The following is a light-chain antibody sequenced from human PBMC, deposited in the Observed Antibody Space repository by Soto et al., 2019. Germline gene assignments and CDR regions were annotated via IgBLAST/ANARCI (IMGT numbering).Light chain of an antibody. J-gene: IGLJ1*01. CDR3: SSYTTSNTRQIV. CDR2: DVS. V-gene: IGLV2-14*03. Sequence: QSALTQPASVSGSPGQSITISCTGTSSDVGGYNYVSWYQHHPCKAPKLIIYDVSNRPSGVSNRFSGSKSGNTASLTISGLQPEDEADYYCSSYTTSNTRQIVFGTGTKLTVL. CDR1: SSDVGGYNY.